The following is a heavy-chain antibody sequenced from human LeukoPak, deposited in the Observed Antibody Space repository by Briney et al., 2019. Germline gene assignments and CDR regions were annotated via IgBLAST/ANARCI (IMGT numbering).Heavy chain of an antibody. J-gene: IGHJ5*02. CDR3: ARDQVLYGSGSYSHPRDWFDP. D-gene: IGHD3-10*01. CDR1: GYTFTSYG. Sequence: ASVKVSCKASGYTFTSYGISWVRQAPGQGLEWMGWISAYNGNTNYAQKLQDRVTMTTDTSTSTAYMELRSLRSDDTAVYYCARDQVLYGSGSYSHPRDWFDPWGQGTLVTVSS. V-gene: IGHV1-18*01. CDR2: ISAYNGNT.